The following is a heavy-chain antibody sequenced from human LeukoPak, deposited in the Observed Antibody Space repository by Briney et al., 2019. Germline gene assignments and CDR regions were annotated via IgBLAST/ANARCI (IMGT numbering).Heavy chain of an antibody. D-gene: IGHD1-26*01. CDR3: TTVLVGATTFFAFDI. Sequence: AGGSLRLSCAASGFTFSSYAMHWVRQAPGKGLEWVAVISYDGSNKYYADSVKGRFTISRDNAKNSLYLQMNSLRAEDTAVYYCTTVLVGATTFFAFDIWGQGTMVTVSS. J-gene: IGHJ3*02. CDR2: ISYDGSNK. CDR1: GFTFSSYA. V-gene: IGHV3-30*04.